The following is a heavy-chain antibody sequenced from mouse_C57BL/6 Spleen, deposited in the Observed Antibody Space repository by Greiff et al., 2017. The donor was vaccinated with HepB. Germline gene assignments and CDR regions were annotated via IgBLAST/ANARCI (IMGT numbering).Heavy chain of an antibody. D-gene: IGHD1-1*01. V-gene: IGHV3-3*01. Sequence: EVKLLESGPSLVRPSPTLSLTCTATGFSINSDCYWIWIRQVPGNKLEYIGYTFYSGITYYNPSLESRTYITRDTSKNQFSLKLSSVTTEDTATYNCARAYGSTWYIEVWGAGTPFTGSS. J-gene: IGHJ1*01. CDR3: ARAYGSTWYIEV. CDR1: GFSINSDCY. CDR2: TFYSGIT.